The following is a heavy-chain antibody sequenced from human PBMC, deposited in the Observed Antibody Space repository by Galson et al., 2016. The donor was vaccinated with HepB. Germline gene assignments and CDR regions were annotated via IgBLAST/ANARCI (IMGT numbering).Heavy chain of an antibody. V-gene: IGHV3-48*02. CDR3: ARVDEGYYYLIDY. Sequence: SLRLSCAASGFTFSNAWMSWVRQAPGKGLEWVSYIGSRSSPIHYADSVKGRFTISRDNAKNSLYLQMNSLRDEDTAVYYCARVDEGYYYLIDYWGQGTLVTVSA. J-gene: IGHJ4*02. D-gene: IGHD3-22*01. CDR1: GFTFSNAW. CDR2: IGSRSSPI.